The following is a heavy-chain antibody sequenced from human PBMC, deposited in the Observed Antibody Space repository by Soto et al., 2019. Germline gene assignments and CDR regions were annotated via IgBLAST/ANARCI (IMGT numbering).Heavy chain of an antibody. Sequence: QDQLVQSGAEVKKPGASVTVSCKASGYSFTNYGITWVRQAPGQGLEWMGWISAFNGNTQYAQKLQGRVTMTTDASTSTAYMELSSMSSDATTVYYCARDRGVAPPVAGNTHYYYYMDVWGKGTTVIVSS. J-gene: IGHJ6*03. V-gene: IGHV1-18*01. CDR1: GYSFTNYG. CDR2: ISAFNGNT. CDR3: ARDRGVAPPVAGNTHYYYYMDV. D-gene: IGHD6-19*01.